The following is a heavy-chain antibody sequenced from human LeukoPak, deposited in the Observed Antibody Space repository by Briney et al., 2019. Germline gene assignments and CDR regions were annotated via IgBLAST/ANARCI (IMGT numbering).Heavy chain of an antibody. CDR3: AREGDCTNGVCYAPIGY. Sequence: KPSETLSLTCTVSGGSVSSGGYYWSWIRQPPGKGLEWIGYIYYSGSTNYKPSLKSRVTISVDTSKNQFSLKLSSVTAADTAVYYCAREGDCTNGVCYAPIGYWGQGTLVTVSS. D-gene: IGHD2-8*01. CDR1: GGSVSSGGYY. V-gene: IGHV4-61*08. CDR2: IYYSGST. J-gene: IGHJ4*02.